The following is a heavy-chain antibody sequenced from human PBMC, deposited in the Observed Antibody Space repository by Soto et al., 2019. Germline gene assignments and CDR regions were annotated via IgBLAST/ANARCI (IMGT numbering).Heavy chain of an antibody. CDR2: IAYDGNNK. D-gene: IGHD4-17*01. J-gene: IGHJ4*02. V-gene: IGHV3-30*18. CDR1: GFTFSSFA. Sequence: VGSLRLSCAASGFTFSSFAMHWVRQAPGKGLEWVALIAYDGNNKYFADSVKGRFTISRDNSKDTVYLQMDSLRPEDTAVYYCAKGTPVNGDYALDYWGQGSLVTVSS. CDR3: AKGTPVNGDYALDY.